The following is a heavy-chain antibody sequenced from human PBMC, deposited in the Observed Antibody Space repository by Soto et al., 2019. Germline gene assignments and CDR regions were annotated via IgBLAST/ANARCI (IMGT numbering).Heavy chain of an antibody. Sequence: QVQLVQSGAEVKKPGSSVKVSCKASGGTFSSYAISWVRQAPGQGLEWMGGIIPIFGTANYAQKFQGRVTITADGSTSTAYMELSSLRSEDTAVYYCARDATNYYDSSGYRFDYWGQGTLVTVSS. V-gene: IGHV1-69*01. CDR2: IIPIFGTA. D-gene: IGHD3-22*01. CDR1: GGTFSSYA. J-gene: IGHJ4*02. CDR3: ARDATNYYDSSGYRFDY.